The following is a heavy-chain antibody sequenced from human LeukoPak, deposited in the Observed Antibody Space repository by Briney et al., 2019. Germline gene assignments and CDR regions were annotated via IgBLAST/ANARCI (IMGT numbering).Heavy chain of an antibody. J-gene: IGHJ4*02. CDR2: ISSSGSTI. D-gene: IGHD6-13*01. CDR3: ARDSPGAAAGSLDY. V-gene: IGHV3-48*03. Sequence: GGSLRLSCAASGFTFSSYEMNWVRQAPGKGLEWVSYISSSGSTIYYADSVKGRFTISRDNAKSSLYLQMNSLRAEDTAVYYCARDSPGAAAGSLDYWGQGTLVTVSS. CDR1: GFTFSSYE.